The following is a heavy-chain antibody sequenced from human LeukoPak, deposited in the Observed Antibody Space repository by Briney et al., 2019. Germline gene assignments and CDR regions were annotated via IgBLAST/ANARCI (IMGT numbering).Heavy chain of an antibody. Sequence: GESLKISCKGSEYSFTSYWIGWVRQMPGKGLEWMGIIYSGDSDTRYSRSFQGQVTISADKSTSSAYLQWSSLKASDTAMYYCARTSDFRAARFDPWGQGTLVTVSS. CDR1: EYSFTSYW. J-gene: IGHJ5*02. D-gene: IGHD3-3*01. V-gene: IGHV5-51*01. CDR3: ARTSDFRAARFDP. CDR2: IYSGDSDT.